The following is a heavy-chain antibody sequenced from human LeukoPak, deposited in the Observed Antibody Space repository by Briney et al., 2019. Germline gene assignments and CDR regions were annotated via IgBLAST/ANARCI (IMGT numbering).Heavy chain of an antibody. CDR1: GFTFSTYT. D-gene: IGHD2-8*01. J-gene: IGHJ4*02. V-gene: IGHV3-30-3*01. CDR2: IPYDGSNK. Sequence: PGGSLRLSCAASGFTFSTYTMHWVRQAPGKGLEWVAVIPYDGSNKYYADSVKGRFTISRDNSKNTLYLQMNSLRAEDTAVYYCARALGNGVLNYFDYWGQGTLVTVSS. CDR3: ARALGNGVLNYFDY.